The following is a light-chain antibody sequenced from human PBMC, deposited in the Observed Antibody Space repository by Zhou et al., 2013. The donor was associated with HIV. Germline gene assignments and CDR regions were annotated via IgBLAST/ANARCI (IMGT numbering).Light chain of an antibody. V-gene: IGKV1-39*01. CDR1: QTVSKY. CDR3: QQYNTSPIT. J-gene: IGKJ5*01. Sequence: DIPLTQSPSSLSASVGDRVTITCRAPQTVSKYLNWYQKREGKAPKLLIYGTSNLQSGVPSRFSGSGSGAAFTLTIDSLQPDDSATYYCQQYNTSPITFGQGTRLQIK. CDR2: GTS.